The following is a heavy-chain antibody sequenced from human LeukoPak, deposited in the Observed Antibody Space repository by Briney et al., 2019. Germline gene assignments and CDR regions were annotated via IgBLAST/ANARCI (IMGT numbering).Heavy chain of an antibody. J-gene: IGHJ4*02. CDR3: ARDGGPSAARD. D-gene: IGHD6-6*01. Sequence: PSETLSLTCTVSGYSISSGYYWGWIRQPPGKGLEWIGSIYHSGSTYYNPSLKSRVTISVDTSKNQFSLKLSSMTAADTAVYYCARDGGPSAARDWGQGTLVTVSS. V-gene: IGHV4-38-2*02. CDR1: GYSISSGYY. CDR2: IYHSGST.